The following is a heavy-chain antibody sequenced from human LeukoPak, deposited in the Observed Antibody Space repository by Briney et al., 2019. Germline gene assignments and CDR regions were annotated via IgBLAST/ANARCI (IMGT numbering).Heavy chain of an antibody. CDR2: IYYSGST. D-gene: IGHD3-22*01. V-gene: IGHV4-39*07. CDR3: ASGSKNYYDSSGYFDY. CDR1: GGSISSSSYY. J-gene: IGHJ4*02. Sequence: SETLSLTCTVSGGSISSSSYYWGWIRQPPGKGLEWIGSIYYSGSTYYNPSLKSRVTISVDTSKNQFSLKLSSVTAADTAVYYCASGSKNYYDSSGYFDYWGQGTLVTVSS.